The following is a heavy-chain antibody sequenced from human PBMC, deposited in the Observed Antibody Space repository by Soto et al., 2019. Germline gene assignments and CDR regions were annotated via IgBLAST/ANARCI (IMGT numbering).Heavy chain of an antibody. D-gene: IGHD3-22*01. CDR3: ARDYYDSSGYPGY. J-gene: IGHJ4*02. CDR2: IIPIFGTT. Sequence: QVQLVQSGAEVKKPGSSVKVSREASGGTFRSYGITWVRQAPGQGLEWMGGIIPIFGTTNYAQKFQGRVTITADESTNIAYMELSSLRSEDTAVYYCARDYYDSSGYPGYWGQGTLVTVSS. V-gene: IGHV1-69*01. CDR1: GGTFRSYG.